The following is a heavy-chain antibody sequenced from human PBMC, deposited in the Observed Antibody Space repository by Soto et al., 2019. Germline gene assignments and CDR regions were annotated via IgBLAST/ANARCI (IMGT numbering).Heavy chain of an antibody. CDR1: GGSIGSYY. D-gene: IGHD2-8*02. J-gene: IGHJ4*02. CDR3: ARDKITGLFDY. CDR2: INHSGST. V-gene: IGHV4-59*12. Sequence: SETLSLTCSVSGGSIGSYYWSWIRQPPGKGLEWIGYINHSGSTNYNPSLKSRVTISVDTSKNQFSLKLTSVTAADTAVYYCARDKITGLFDYWGQGTLVTVSS.